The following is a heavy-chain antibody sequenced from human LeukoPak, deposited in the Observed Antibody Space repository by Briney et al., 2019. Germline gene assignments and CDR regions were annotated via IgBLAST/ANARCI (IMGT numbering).Heavy chain of an antibody. V-gene: IGHV3-74*01. CDR3: ATDDYRGLGY. Sequence: QPGGSLRLSCTASGITFTNYWMHWVRQAPGKGLVWVSHINMVGSHTTHADSVKGRFTISRGNAKSTLYLQLNSLRAEDTAVYYCATDDYRGLGYWGQGTLVTVSS. J-gene: IGHJ4*02. CDR2: INMVGSHT. D-gene: IGHD4-11*01. CDR1: GITFTNYW.